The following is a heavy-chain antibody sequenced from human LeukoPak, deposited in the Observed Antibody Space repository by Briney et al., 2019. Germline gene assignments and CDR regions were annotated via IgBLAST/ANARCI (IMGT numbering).Heavy chain of an antibody. CDR2: ISWNSGSI. Sequence: PGGSLRPSCAASGFTFDDYAMHWVRQAPGKGLEWVSGISWNSGSIGYADSVKGRFTISRDNAKNSLYLQMNSLRAEDMALYYCAKGVSDIVVVPAFDYWGQGTLVTVSS. V-gene: IGHV3-9*03. CDR1: GFTFDDYA. D-gene: IGHD2-2*01. J-gene: IGHJ4*02. CDR3: AKGVSDIVVVPAFDY.